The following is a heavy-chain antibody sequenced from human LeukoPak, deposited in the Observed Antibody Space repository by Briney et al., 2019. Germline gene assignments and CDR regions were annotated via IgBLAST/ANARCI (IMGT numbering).Heavy chain of an antibody. D-gene: IGHD2-15*01. J-gene: IGHJ4*02. CDR2: ISGSGGST. Sequence: GGSLRLSCAASGFTFSNYAMSWVGQAPGKELEGVSAISGSGGSTYYAGSVKGRFTISRNNSKNTLYLQMTSLRAEDTAVYYCAKEEGAHHGGSGYWGQGTLVTVSS. V-gene: IGHV3-23*01. CDR3: AKEEGAHHGGSGY. CDR1: GFTFSNYA.